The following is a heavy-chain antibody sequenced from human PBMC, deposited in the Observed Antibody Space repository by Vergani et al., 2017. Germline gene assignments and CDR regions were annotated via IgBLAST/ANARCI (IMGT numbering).Heavy chain of an antibody. D-gene: IGHD6-19*01. CDR3: ARPMGQWRTFDAFDI. CDR2: INHSGST. Sequence: QVQLQQWGAGLLKPSETLSLTCAVYGGSFSGYYWSWIRQPPGKGLEWMGEINHSGSTNYNPSLKSRVTISVDTSKNQFSLKLSSVTAADTAVYYCARPMGQWRTFDAFDIWGQGTMVTVSS. CDR1: GGSFSGYY. V-gene: IGHV4-34*01. J-gene: IGHJ3*02.